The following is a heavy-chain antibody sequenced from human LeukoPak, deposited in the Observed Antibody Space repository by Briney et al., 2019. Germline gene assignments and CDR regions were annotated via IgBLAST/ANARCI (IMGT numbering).Heavy chain of an antibody. D-gene: IGHD2-8*02. J-gene: IGHJ4*02. CDR2: ISGYNGNT. Sequence: ASVKVSCKASGYNFNTYGISWVRQAPGQGVEWMGWISGYNGNTNYAQKFQGRVTMTTDTLTNTAYMELRSLRSDDTAVYYCARGVVSGAHFDYWGQGTLVTVSS. V-gene: IGHV1-18*01. CDR1: GYNFNTYG. CDR3: ARGVVSGAHFDY.